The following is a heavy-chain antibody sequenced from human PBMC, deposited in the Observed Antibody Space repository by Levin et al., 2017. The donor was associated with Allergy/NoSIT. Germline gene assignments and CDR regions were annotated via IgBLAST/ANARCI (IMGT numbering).Heavy chain of an antibody. V-gene: IGHV3-21*01. CDR2: ISSSSSYI. CDR1: GFTFSSYS. D-gene: IGHD6-19*01. Sequence: GGSLRLSCAASGFTFSSYSMNWVRQAPGKGLEWVSSISSSSSYIYYADSVKGRFTISRDNAKNSLYLQMNSLRAEDTAVYYCARDYFRYSSGLVWFDPWGQGTLVTVSS. J-gene: IGHJ5*02. CDR3: ARDYFRYSSGLVWFDP.